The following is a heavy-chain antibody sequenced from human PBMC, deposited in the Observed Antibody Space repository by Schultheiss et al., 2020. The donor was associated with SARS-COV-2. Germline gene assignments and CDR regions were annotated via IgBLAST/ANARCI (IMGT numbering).Heavy chain of an antibody. Sequence: ASVKVSCKASGYTFTSYYMHWVRQAPGQGLEWMGIINPSGGSTSYAQKFQGRVTMTRDTSTSTVYMELSSLRSEDTAVYYCARVYSSGWYDWYFDLWGRGTLVTVSS. CDR3: ARVYSSGWYDWYFDL. D-gene: IGHD6-19*01. CDR1: GYTFTSYY. V-gene: IGHV1-46*01. CDR2: INPSGGST. J-gene: IGHJ2*01.